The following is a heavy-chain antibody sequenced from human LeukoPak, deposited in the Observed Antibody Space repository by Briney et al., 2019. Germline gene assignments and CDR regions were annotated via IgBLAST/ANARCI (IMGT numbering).Heavy chain of an antibody. Sequence: SQTLSLTCTVSGGSISSGSYYWSWIRQPAGKGLEWIGRIYTSGSTNYNPSLKSRVTISVDTSKNQFSLKLSSVTAADTAVYYCARAHLEWLSVSGWFDPWGQGTLVTVSS. CDR3: ARAHLEWLSVSGWFDP. CDR2: IYTSGST. D-gene: IGHD3-3*01. J-gene: IGHJ5*02. CDR1: GGSISSGSYY. V-gene: IGHV4-61*02.